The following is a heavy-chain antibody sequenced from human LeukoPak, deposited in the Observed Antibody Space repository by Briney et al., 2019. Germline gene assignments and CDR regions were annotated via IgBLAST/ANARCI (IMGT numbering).Heavy chain of an antibody. V-gene: IGHV3-21*01. CDR2: ISSSSSYI. D-gene: IGHD6-6*01. CDR1: GFTFSSYS. J-gene: IGHJ6*03. Sequence: GGSLRLSCAASGFTFSSYSMNWVRQAPGKGLEWVSSISSSSSYIYYADSVKGRFTISRDNAKNSLYLQMNSLRAEGTAVYYCARAPGVDLYSSSGMDVWGKGTTVTVSS. CDR3: ARAPGVDLYSSSGMDV.